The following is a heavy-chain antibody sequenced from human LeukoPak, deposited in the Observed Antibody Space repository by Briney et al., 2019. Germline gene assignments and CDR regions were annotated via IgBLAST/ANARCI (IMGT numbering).Heavy chain of an antibody. D-gene: IGHD1-14*01. V-gene: IGHV6-1*01. CDR3: TRGSNLAFDV. CDR2: TYYRSKWYN. CDR1: GDSVSSNSAT. J-gene: IGHJ3*01. Sequence: SQTLSLTCAISGDSVSSNSATWDWIRQSPSRGLEWLGRTYYRSKWYNEYAPSLRRRIIINPDTSQNQFSLQLNSVIPEDTALYYCTRGSNLAFDVWDQGTMVTVSS.